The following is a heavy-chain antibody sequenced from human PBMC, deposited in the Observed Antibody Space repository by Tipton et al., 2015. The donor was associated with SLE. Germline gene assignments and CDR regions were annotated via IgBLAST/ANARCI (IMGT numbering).Heavy chain of an antibody. CDR1: GGSISSSSYY. Sequence: TLSLTCTVSGGSISSSSYYWGWIRQPPGKGLEWIGSIYYSGSTYYNPSLKSRVTISVDTSKNQFSLKLSSVTAADTAVYYCATAGITGTTGYFDYWGQGTLVTVSS. J-gene: IGHJ4*02. CDR2: IYYSGST. CDR3: ATAGITGTTGYFDY. D-gene: IGHD1-14*01. V-gene: IGHV4-39*01.